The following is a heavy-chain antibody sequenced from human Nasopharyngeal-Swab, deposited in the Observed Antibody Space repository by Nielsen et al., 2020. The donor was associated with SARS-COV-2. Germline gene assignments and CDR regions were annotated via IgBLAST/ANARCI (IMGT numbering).Heavy chain of an antibody. CDR2: ISYDGSNK. Sequence: GESLKISCAASGFTFSSYGMNWVRQAPGKGLEWVAVISYDGSNKYYADSVKGRFTISRDNSKNTLYLQMNSLRAEDTAVYYCAKYGLRGWFGEFIDYWGQGTLVTVSS. CDR1: GFTFSSYG. V-gene: IGHV3-30*18. CDR3: AKYGLRGWFGEFIDY. D-gene: IGHD3-10*01. J-gene: IGHJ4*02.